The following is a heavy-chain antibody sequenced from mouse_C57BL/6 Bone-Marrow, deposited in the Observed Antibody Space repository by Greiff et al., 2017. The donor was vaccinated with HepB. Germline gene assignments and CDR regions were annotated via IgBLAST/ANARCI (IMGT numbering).Heavy chain of an antibody. CDR1: GYTFTDYE. CDR2: IDPETGGT. D-gene: IGHD2-3*01. J-gene: IGHJ3*01. Sequence: QVQLKESGAELVRPGASVTLSCKASGYTFTDYEMHWVKQTPVHGLEWIGAIDPETGGTAYNQKFKGKAILTADKSSSTAYMELRSLTSEDSAVYYCTRRDGYYRFAYWGQGTLVTVSA. CDR3: TRRDGYYRFAY. V-gene: IGHV1-15*01.